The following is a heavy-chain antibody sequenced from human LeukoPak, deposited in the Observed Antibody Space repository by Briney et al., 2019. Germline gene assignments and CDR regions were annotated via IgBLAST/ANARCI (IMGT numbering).Heavy chain of an antibody. D-gene: IGHD6-19*01. CDR3: TTGTSGWSS. Sequence: GGSLRLSCAASGFTFNNAWLSWGRQGPGRGLEWVGHLKSKTDGGTTDYGAPVKGRFTISRDDSKNTLYLQMNSLKTEDTAVYYCTTGTSGWSSWGQGTLVTVSS. V-gene: IGHV3-15*01. CDR2: LKSKTDGGTT. CDR1: GFTFNNAW. J-gene: IGHJ4*02.